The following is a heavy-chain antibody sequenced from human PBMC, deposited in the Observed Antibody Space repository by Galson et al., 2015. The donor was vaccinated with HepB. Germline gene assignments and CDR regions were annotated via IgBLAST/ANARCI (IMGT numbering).Heavy chain of an antibody. CDR2: LSAVNGDT. D-gene: IGHD3-9*01. V-gene: IGHV1-18*01. Sequence: SVKVSCKASDDTFGNHGISWVRQAPGHGLEWVGWLSAVNGDTKYAQKFQNRVTLTTDRSTTTAYMELTDLTSEDTAEYFCVRDGGAWLVTVYFQYWGQGTLVSVSS. CDR3: VRDGGAWLVTVYFQY. J-gene: IGHJ1*01. CDR1: DDTFGNHG.